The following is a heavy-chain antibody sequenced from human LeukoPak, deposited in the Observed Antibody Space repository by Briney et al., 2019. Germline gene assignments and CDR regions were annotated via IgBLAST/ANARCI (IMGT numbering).Heavy chain of an antibody. CDR1: GYTFTDCY. CDR3: ARARWQLVPYFDS. CDR2: INPNSGGT. Sequence: ASVKVSCKAAGYTFTDCYMHWVRQPPGQGLGWMGWINPNSGGTNFAQKFQGRVAMTRGTSISTAYLELGSLRSDDTAVYFCARARWQLVPYFDSWGHGTLVTVS. J-gene: IGHJ4*01. D-gene: IGHD6-6*01. V-gene: IGHV1-2*02.